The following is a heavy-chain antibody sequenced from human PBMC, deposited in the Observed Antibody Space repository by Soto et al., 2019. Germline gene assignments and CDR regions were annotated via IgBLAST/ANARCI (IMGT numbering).Heavy chain of an antibody. J-gene: IGHJ4*02. CDR1: GGTFSSYA. V-gene: IGHV1-69*13. D-gene: IGHD3-10*01. Sequence: LVKVSCKASGGTFSSYAISWVRQAPGQGLEWMGGIIPIFGTAKYAQKFQGRVTITADESTSTAYMELNSLRAGDTAVYYCARTNYGGVVDYWGQGTLVTVSS. CDR2: IIPIFGTA. CDR3: ARTNYGGVVDY.